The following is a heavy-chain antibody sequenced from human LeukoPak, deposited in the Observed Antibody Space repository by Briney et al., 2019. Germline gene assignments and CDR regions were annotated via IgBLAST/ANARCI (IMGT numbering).Heavy chain of an antibody. CDR1: AYSFTDYY. Sequence: ASVKVSCKASAYSFTDYYLHWVRQAPGQGLEWMGWITPKSGGTKYAQKFQGRVTMTRDTSVSTAYMELSRLRSDDTTVYFCARDGHGGNSFDPWGQGTLVTVSS. V-gene: IGHV1-2*02. D-gene: IGHD4-23*01. CDR3: ARDGHGGNSFDP. CDR2: ITPKSGGT. J-gene: IGHJ5*02.